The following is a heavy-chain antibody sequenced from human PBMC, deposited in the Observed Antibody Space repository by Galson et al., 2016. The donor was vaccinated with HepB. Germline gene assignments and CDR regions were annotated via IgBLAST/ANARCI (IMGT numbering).Heavy chain of an antibody. CDR1: GFSFRNYA. V-gene: IGHV3-23*01. Sequence: LRLSCAASGFSFRNYAMSWVRQAPGKGLEWVSSISDTAGSTYYADSVKGRFTISRDNSRNTLFLQLNSLRAEDTAVYYCAIRLDYYGSRGSWGQGTLVTVSS. J-gene: IGHJ5*02. CDR3: AIRLDYYGSRGS. CDR2: ISDTAGST. D-gene: IGHD3-22*01.